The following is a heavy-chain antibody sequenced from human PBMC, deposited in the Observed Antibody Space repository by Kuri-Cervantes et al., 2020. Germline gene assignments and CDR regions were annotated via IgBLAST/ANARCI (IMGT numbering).Heavy chain of an antibody. V-gene: IGHV4-39*07. J-gene: IGHJ5*02. D-gene: IGHD1-14*01. Sequence: SETLSLTCTVSGGSISSSSYCWGWIRQPPGKGLEWIGEINHSGGTNYNPSLKSRVTMSVDTSKNQFSLHLTSLTAADTAMYYCARGRNGDTTSPPWGQGTLVTVSS. CDR2: INHSGGT. CDR1: GGSISSSSYC. CDR3: ARGRNGDTTSPP.